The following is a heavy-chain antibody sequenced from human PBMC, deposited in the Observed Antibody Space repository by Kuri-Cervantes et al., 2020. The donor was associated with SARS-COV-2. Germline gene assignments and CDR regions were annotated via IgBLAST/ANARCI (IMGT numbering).Heavy chain of an antibody. CDR3: AREAISDAFDI. J-gene: IGHJ3*02. CDR2: ISYDGSNK. Sequence: GESLKISCADSGFSFRSYAMSWVRQAPGKGLEWVAVISYDGSNKYYADSVKGRFTISRDNSKNTLYLQMTSLRAEDTAVYYCAREAISDAFDIWGQGTMVTVSS. V-gene: IGHV3-30-3*01. D-gene: IGHD3-3*02. CDR1: GFSFRSYA.